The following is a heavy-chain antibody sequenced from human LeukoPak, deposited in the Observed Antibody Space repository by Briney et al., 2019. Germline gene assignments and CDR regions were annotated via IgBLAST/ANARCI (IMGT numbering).Heavy chain of an antibody. CDR2: IKQDGSEK. CDR3: ARGGYCGGDCYSYYYFDY. J-gene: IGHJ4*02. CDR1: GFTFSSYW. V-gene: IGHV3-7*01. D-gene: IGHD2-21*02. Sequence: GGSLRLSCAASGFTFSSYWMSWVRQAPGKGLEWVANIKQDGSEKYYVDSVKGRFTISRDNAKNSLYLQMNSLRAEDTAVYYCARGGYCGGDCYSYYYFDYWGQGTLVTVSS.